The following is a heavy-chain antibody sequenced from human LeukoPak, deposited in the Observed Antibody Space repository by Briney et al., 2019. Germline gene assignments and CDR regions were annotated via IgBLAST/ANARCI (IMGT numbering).Heavy chain of an antibody. V-gene: IGHV1-24*01. Sequence: ASVKVSCKVSGYTLTELSIHWVRQAPGKGLEWMGGFDPEDGETIYAQRFQGRVTMTEDTSTDTAYMELSSLRSEDAAVYYCATVSYYYDSSGYQGYFQHWGQGTLVAVSS. J-gene: IGHJ1*01. D-gene: IGHD3-22*01. CDR2: FDPEDGET. CDR3: ATVSYYYDSSGYQGYFQH. CDR1: GYTLTELS.